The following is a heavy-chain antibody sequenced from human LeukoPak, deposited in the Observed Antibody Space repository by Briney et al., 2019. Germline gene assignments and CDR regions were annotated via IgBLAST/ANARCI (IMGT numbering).Heavy chain of an antibody. Sequence: GGSLRLSCAASGLTFTNAWMSWVRQAPGKGLEWVSAISGSGGSTYYADSVKGRFTISRDNSKNTLYLQMNSLRAEDTAVYYCAKDPHYYDSSGYFDYWGQGTLVTVSS. CDR3: AKDPHYYDSSGYFDY. CDR1: GLTFTNAW. CDR2: ISGSGGST. J-gene: IGHJ4*02. D-gene: IGHD3-22*01. V-gene: IGHV3-23*01.